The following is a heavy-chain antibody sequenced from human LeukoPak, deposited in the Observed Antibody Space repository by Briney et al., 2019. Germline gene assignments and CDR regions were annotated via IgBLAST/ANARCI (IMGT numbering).Heavy chain of an antibody. J-gene: IGHJ4*02. CDR1: GFTFSSYA. CDR3: AKAADYDFWSGSSVFDY. D-gene: IGHD3-3*01. CDR2: ISGSGGST. V-gene: IGHV3-23*01. Sequence: PGGSLRLSCAASGFTFSSYAMSWVRQAPGKGLEWVSAISGSGGSTYYADSVKGRFTISRDNSKNTLYLQMNSLRAEDTAVYYCAKAADYDFWSGSSVFDYWGQGTPVTVSS.